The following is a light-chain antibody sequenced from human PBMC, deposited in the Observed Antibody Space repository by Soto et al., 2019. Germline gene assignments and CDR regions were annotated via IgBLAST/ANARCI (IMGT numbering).Light chain of an antibody. V-gene: IGKV1-39*01. Sequence: DIQMTQSPSSLSASVGDRVTITCRASQSISSYLNWYQQKPGKAPKLLIYAASSLQSGVPSRFSGSRSGTDFTLTISSLQPEDFATYYCQQNYGTPTFGQGTKVEIK. CDR2: AAS. CDR3: QQNYGTPT. CDR1: QSISSY. J-gene: IGKJ1*01.